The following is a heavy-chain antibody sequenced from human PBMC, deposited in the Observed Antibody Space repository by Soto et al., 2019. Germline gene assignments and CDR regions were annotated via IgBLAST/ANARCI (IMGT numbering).Heavy chain of an antibody. CDR1: GVSVSTGSHY. V-gene: IGHV4-61*01. D-gene: IGHD6-19*01. J-gene: IGHJ4*02. CDR3: ASDPLGYSSSHFFNL. CDR2: ISHNGRT. Sequence: SETLSPPGSVSGVSVSTGSHYWSWTRQFPGKGLEWIGFISHNGRTNYNPSLNNGVALSVDPSKNELSLKVTYVTAADTAVYFCASDPLGYSSSHFFNLRGEATLVIVS.